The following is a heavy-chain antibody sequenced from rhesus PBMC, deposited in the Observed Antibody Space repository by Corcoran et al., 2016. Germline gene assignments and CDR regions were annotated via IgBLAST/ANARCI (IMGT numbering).Heavy chain of an antibody. D-gene: IGHD6-13*01. CDR2: IKSGGGST. V-gene: IGHV3S5*01. Sequence: EVQLVETGGGLVQPGGSLKLSCAASGFTFSSYGMSWVRQAPGKGLEWVSAIKSGGGSTYYADSVKGRFTISRDNSKNTLSLQMNSLRAEDTAVYYCAKARYYSSWSLVYWGQGVLVTVSS. CDR1: GFTFSSYG. J-gene: IGHJ4*01. CDR3: AKARYYSSWSLVY.